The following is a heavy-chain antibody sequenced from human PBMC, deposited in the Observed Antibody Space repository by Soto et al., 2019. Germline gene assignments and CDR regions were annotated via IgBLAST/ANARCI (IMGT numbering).Heavy chain of an antibody. Sequence: GESLKISCKGSGYSFSRYWIAWVRQTPGKGLEWMGLIYPGDSDTRYSPSFQGQVTISADKSITTAYLQWSSLKASDTAIYYCERDTLSGDSSGTHYWGQGTLVTVSS. CDR3: ERDTLSGDSSGTHY. CDR1: GYSFSRYW. J-gene: IGHJ4*02. CDR2: IYPGDSDT. V-gene: IGHV5-51*01. D-gene: IGHD3-22*01.